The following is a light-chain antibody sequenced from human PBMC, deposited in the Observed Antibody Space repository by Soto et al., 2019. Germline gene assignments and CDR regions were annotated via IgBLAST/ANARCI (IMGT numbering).Light chain of an antibody. CDR1: SSDVGDYNF. Sequence: QSALTQPASVSGSPGQSITISCTGSSSDVGDYNFVSWYQQHPGKAPKLIIYDVFNRPSGVSDRFSGSKSANTASLTISGLQAEDEADYYCSSYTTSSTYVAFGGGTKLTVL. V-gene: IGLV2-14*03. CDR3: SSYTTSSTYVA. J-gene: IGLJ2*01. CDR2: DVF.